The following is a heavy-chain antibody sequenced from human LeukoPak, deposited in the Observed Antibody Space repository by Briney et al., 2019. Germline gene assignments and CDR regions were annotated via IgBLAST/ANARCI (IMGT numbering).Heavy chain of an antibody. CDR1: GFSFSNYW. D-gene: IGHD3-16*01. Sequence: GGSLRLSCEASGFSFSNYWMTWVRQAPGKGLEWVANIKQHGSEKDYVDSVKGRFTLSRDNAKNSVYLQMNSLRAEDTAAYYCATVMMNTHNAFDIWGQGTVVTVSS. CDR2: IKQHGSEK. V-gene: IGHV3-7*05. J-gene: IGHJ3*02. CDR3: ATVMMNTHNAFDI.